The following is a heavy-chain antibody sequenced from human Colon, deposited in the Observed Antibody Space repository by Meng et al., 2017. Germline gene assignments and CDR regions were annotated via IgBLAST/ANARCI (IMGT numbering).Heavy chain of an antibody. CDR1: GASISSSSYC. J-gene: IGHJ3*02. CDR3: ARDNDYVWGIFRNDAFDI. D-gene: IGHD3-16*02. V-gene: IGHV4-39*07. Sequence: GSLRLSCTVSGASISSSSYCWGWIRQPPGKGLEWVGSIYYGGSTYSNPSLKSRVTISVDTSKNQFSLKLSSVTAADTAVYYCARDNDYVWGIFRNDAFDIWGQGTMVTVSS. CDR2: IYYGGST.